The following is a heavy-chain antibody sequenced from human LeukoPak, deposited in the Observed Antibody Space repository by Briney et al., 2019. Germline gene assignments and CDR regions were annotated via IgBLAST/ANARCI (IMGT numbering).Heavy chain of an antibody. J-gene: IGHJ4*02. D-gene: IGHD2-21*02. CDR1: GFTFSSYA. Sequence: GGSLRLSCAASGFTFSSYAMHWVRQAPGKGLKWVAVISYDGSNKYYADSVKGRFTISRDNSKNTLYLQMNSLRAEDTAVYYCARVGVAYCGGDCYLGYWGQGTLVTVSS. V-gene: IGHV3-30-3*01. CDR2: ISYDGSNK. CDR3: ARVGVAYCGGDCYLGY.